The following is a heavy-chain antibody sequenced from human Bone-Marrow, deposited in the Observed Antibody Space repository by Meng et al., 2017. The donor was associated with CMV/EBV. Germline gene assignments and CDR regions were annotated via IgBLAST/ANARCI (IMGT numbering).Heavy chain of an antibody. V-gene: IGHV4-38-2*02. D-gene: IGHD2-2*02. J-gene: IGHJ6*02. Sequence: GSLSLTCTVSGYSISSGYYWGWIRQPPGKGLEWIGSIYHSGSTYYNPSLKSRVTISVDTSKNQFSLKLSSVTAADTAVYYCARDIVVVPAAISNYYYYGMDVWGQGTTVTVSS. CDR1: GYSISSGYY. CDR2: IYHSGST. CDR3: ARDIVVVPAAISNYYYYGMDV.